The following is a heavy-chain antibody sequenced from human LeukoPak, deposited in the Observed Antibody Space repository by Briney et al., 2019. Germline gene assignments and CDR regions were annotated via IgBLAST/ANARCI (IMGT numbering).Heavy chain of an antibody. CDR3: ARDWHSSGWYDY. V-gene: IGHV4-4*07. CDR2: IYTSGST. CDR1: GGSISSCY. Sequence: SETLSLTCTVSGGSISSCYWSWVRQPAGKGLEWIGRIYTSGSTNYNPSPKSRVTMSVDTSKNQFSLKLSSVTAADTAVYYCARDWHSSGWYDYWGQGTLVTVSS. D-gene: IGHD6-19*01. J-gene: IGHJ4*02.